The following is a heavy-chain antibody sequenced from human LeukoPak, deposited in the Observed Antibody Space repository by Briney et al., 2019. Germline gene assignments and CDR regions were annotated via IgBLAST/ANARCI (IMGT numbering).Heavy chain of an antibody. CDR3: ARDCIGCHGFDY. V-gene: IGHV1-18*01. D-gene: IGHD2-15*01. CDR1: GYTSTSYG. CDR2: VSAYADNT. Sequence: GASVKVSCKASGYTSTSYGISWVRQAPGQGLEWMGWVSAYADNTNYVQKLQGRVTMTTDTSTSTAYMELRSLRSDDTAVYYCARDCIGCHGFDYWGQGTLVTVSS. J-gene: IGHJ4*02.